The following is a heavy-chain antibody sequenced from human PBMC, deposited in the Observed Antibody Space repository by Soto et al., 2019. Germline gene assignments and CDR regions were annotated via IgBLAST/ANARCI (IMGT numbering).Heavy chain of an antibody. Sequence: GGSLRLSCAASGFTFSNCAMHWVRQTPGKGLEWVAVISYDGSNKYYADSVKGRFTISRDNSKNTLSLQMNSLRAEDAAVYSCAKAAGYYQYNGMDVWGQGTTVTVYS. D-gene: IGHD1-26*01. V-gene: IGHV3-30*18. CDR2: ISYDGSNK. J-gene: IGHJ6*02. CDR1: GFTFSNCA. CDR3: AKAAGYYQYNGMDV.